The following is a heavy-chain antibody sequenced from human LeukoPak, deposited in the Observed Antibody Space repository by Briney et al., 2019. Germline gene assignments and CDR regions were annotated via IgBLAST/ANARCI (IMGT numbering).Heavy chain of an antibody. J-gene: IGHJ4*02. CDR3: ARHIGTGQWLVLFDY. V-gene: IGHV4-4*02. CDR2: IYHSGNT. D-gene: IGHD6-19*01. CDR1: GGSISSSNW. Sequence: SGTLSLTCAVSGGSISSSNWWSWVRQPPGKGLEWIGEIYHSGNTNYNPSLKSRVTISVDTSKNQFSLKLSSVTAADTAVYYCARHIGTGQWLVLFDYWGQGTLVTVSS.